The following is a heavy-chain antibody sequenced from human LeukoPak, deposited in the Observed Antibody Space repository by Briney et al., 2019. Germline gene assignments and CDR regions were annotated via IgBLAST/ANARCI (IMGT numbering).Heavy chain of an antibody. J-gene: IGHJ4*02. Sequence: PGGSLRLSCAASGFTFSSYGMHWVRQAPGKGLEWVAVISYDGSNKYYADSVKGRFTISRDNSKNTLYLQMNSLRAEDTAVYYCAKAPGDSSGEWADYWGQGTLVTVSS. CDR2: ISYDGSNK. CDR3: AKAPGDSSGEWADY. V-gene: IGHV3-30*18. D-gene: IGHD3-22*01. CDR1: GFTFSSYG.